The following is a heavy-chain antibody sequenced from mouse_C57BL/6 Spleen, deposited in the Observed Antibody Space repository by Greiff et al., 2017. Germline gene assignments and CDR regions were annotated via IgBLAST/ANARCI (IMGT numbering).Heavy chain of an antibody. D-gene: IGHD1-1*01. CDR3: ARMRAANYYGSSYNWYFDV. CDR2: IYPGSGST. V-gene: IGHV1-55*01. Sequence: VQLQQSGAELVKPGASVKMSCKASGYTFTSYWITWVKQRPGQGLEWIGDIYPGSGSTNYNEKFKSKATLTVDTSSSTAYMQLSSLTSEDSAVYYCARMRAANYYGSSYNWYFDVWGTGTTVTVSS. CDR1: GYTFTSYW. J-gene: IGHJ1*03.